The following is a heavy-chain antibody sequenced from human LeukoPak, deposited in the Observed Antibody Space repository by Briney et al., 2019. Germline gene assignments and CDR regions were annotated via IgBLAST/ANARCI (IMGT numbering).Heavy chain of an antibody. J-gene: IGHJ5*01. CDR1: GFTFSYYC. CDR2: INSDGSST. D-gene: IGHD1-1*01. CDR3: AGVRTNAMGFDS. Sequence: GGSLRLSCAASGFTFSYYCMHWVRQAPGKGLVWVSDINSDGSSTSYADSVKGRFTISRDNSKNTLYLQMNTLSADDTAVYYCAGVRTNAMGFDSWGQGTLVTVSS. V-gene: IGHV3-74*01.